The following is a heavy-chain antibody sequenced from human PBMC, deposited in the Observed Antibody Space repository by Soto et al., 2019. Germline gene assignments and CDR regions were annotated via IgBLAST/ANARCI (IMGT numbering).Heavy chain of an antibody. CDR2: IYYSGST. Sequence: PSETLSLTCTVSGGSISSYYWSWIRQPPGKGLEWIGYIYYSGSTNYNPSLKSRVTISVDTSKNQFSLKLNSMTAADTAVYYCARHKYGSGRTTLDHWSQGSLVTVSS. CDR1: GGSISSYY. D-gene: IGHD3-10*01. J-gene: IGHJ5*02. V-gene: IGHV4-59*08. CDR3: ARHKYGSGRTTLDH.